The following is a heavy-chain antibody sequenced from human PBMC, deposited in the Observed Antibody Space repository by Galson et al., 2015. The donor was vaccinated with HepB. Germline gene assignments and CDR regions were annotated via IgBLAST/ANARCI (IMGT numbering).Heavy chain of an antibody. D-gene: IGHD6-13*01. Sequence: SLRLSCAASGFTFSSFGMHWVRQAPGKGLEWVAVIWYDGSKKYYADSVKGRFTISRDNSKNTVYLQMNSLRAEDTAVYYCARDRGSSSWYWFEPWGQGTRVTGSS. CDR1: GFTFSSFG. CDR2: IWYDGSKK. CDR3: ARDRGSSSWYWFEP. V-gene: IGHV3-33*01. J-gene: IGHJ5*02.